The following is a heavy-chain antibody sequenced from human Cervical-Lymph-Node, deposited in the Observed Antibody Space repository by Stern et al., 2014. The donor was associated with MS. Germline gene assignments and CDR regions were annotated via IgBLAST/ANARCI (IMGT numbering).Heavy chain of an antibody. D-gene: IGHD3-22*01. CDR1: GITFNQYG. CDR3: AIIGDYHDGRAFDY. CDR2: RTYDGSYK. Sequence: VPLVESGGGVVQPGRSLRLSWAGSGITFNQYGMHWVRQAPGKGLAWVATRTYDGSYKYCGDSVKGRFTVSRDNSKHTLYLHLNSLRPEDTAVYYCAIIGDYHDGRAFDYWGQGTLVTVSS. V-gene: IGHV3-30*03. J-gene: IGHJ4*02.